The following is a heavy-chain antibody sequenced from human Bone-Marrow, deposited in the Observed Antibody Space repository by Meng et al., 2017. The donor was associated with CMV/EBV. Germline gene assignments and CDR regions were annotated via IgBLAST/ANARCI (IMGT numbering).Heavy chain of an antibody. J-gene: IGHJ4*02. CDR2: ISSSSAI. CDR1: GFTFRDYY. Sequence: GESLKISCAASGFTFRDYYMNWVRQAPGKGLEWVSSISSSSAIYYADAVKGQFTISRDNAKNSLYLQMNSLRAEDTTVYYCARALDIVVVPSRLGLDYWGQGTLVTVSS. V-gene: IGHV3-69-1*02. CDR3: ARALDIVVVPSRLGLDY. D-gene: IGHD2-2*03.